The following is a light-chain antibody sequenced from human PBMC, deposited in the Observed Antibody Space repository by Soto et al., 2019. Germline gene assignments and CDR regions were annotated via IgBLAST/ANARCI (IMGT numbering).Light chain of an antibody. CDR1: QSVSSSY. Sequence: EIVLTQSPGTLSLSPGERATFSCRASQSVSSSYLAWYQQKPGQAPRLLIYGASSRATGIPDRFSGSGSGTDFTLTISRLEPEDFAVYYCQQYGSSPITFGQGTDWR. CDR3: QQYGSSPIT. V-gene: IGKV3-20*01. J-gene: IGKJ5*01. CDR2: GAS.